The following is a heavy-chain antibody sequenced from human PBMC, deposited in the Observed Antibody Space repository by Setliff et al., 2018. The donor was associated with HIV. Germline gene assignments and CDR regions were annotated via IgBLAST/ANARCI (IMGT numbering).Heavy chain of an antibody. J-gene: IGHJ4*02. CDR3: ARDAGYSGYVLDY. CDR1: GGTFSNYP. CDR2: ISPALGTA. Sequence: EASVKVSCKASGGTFSNYPISWVRQAPGQGLEWMGKISPALGTADYAQKFQGRVTITADQSTRTVYMELSSLRSEDTAVYYCARDAGYSGYVLDYWGQGT. V-gene: IGHV1-69*08. D-gene: IGHD5-12*01.